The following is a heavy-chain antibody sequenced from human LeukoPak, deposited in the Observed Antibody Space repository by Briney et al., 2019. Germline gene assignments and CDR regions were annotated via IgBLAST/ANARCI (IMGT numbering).Heavy chain of an antibody. D-gene: IGHD6-19*01. J-gene: IGHJ3*02. V-gene: IGHV3-23*01. CDR2: ISGSGGST. CDR3: AKTISYSSGWYHPDAFDI. Sequence: GGSLRLSCAASGFTFSSYATSWVRQAPGKGLEWVSAISGSGGSTYYADSVKGRFTISRDNSKNTLYLQMNSLRAEDTTVYYCAKTISYSSGWYHPDAFDIWGQGTMVTVSS. CDR1: GFTFSSYA.